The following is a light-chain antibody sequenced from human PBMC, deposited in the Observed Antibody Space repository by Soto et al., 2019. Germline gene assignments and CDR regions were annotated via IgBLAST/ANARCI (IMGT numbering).Light chain of an antibody. CDR3: QQSYSTPLYT. V-gene: IGKV1-39*01. J-gene: IGKJ2*01. Sequence: DIQMTQSPSSLSASVGDRVTITCRASQSISSYLNWYQQKPGKAPKLLIYAASSLQSGVPSRFSGSGSGTYFTLNIGSLQPEDFATYYCQQSYSTPLYTFGQGTKLEIK. CDR1: QSISSY. CDR2: AAS.